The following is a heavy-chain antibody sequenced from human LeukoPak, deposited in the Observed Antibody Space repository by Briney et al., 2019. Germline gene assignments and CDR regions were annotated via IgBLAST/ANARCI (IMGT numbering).Heavy chain of an antibody. D-gene: IGHD5-24*01. CDR2: IKKDGSEQ. CDR1: GFSFSDHW. J-gene: IGHJ4*02. Sequence: GGSLRLSCVASGFSFSDHWMNWFRQAPGKGLEWVATIKKDGSEQYNVDSMKGRLTISRDNAKNSVYLQIHNLRAEDTAVYYCARDLGWLQSDYWGQGTLVTVSS. V-gene: IGHV3-7*01. CDR3: ARDLGWLQSDY.